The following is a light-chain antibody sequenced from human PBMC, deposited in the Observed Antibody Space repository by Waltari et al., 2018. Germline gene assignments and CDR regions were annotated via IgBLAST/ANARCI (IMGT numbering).Light chain of an antibody. Sequence: EIVFTQSPGTLSLSPGERVTLSCRASQSVSSSYLAWYQQKPGQAPRLLIYAASTRATGIPDRFRGSESGTDFTLTISRLEPEDFAVYYCQQYGSSLYIFGQGTKLEIK. V-gene: IGKV3-20*01. CDR2: AAS. CDR1: QSVSSSY. CDR3: QQYGSSLYI. J-gene: IGKJ2*01.